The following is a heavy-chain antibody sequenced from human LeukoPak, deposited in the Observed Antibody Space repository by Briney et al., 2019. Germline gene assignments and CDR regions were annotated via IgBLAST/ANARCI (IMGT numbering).Heavy chain of an antibody. J-gene: IGHJ1*01. V-gene: IGHV5-51*01. CDR1: GYSFTTYW. CDR3: ARRSPSAEYFQH. CDR2: IYPGDSDT. Sequence: GESLKISCKGSGYSFTTYWIAWGRQMPGKGLEWMGIIYPGDSDTRYSPSFQGQVTISADKSISTAYLQWSSLKASDTAVYYCARRSPSAEYFQHWGQGTLVTVSS.